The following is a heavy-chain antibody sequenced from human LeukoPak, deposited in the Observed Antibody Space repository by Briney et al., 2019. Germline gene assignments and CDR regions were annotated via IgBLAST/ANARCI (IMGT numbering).Heavy chain of an antibody. Sequence: PGGSLRLSCAVSGFNVSSNFMSWVRQAPGKGLGWVSVIYSGGSTYYADSVKRRFTISRDNSKNTLYLQMNSLRAEDTAVYYCARVVGDYVTNRVADYWGQGPLDTVPT. V-gene: IGHV3-53*01. J-gene: IGHJ4*02. CDR1: GFNVSSNF. CDR3: ARVVGDYVTNRVADY. D-gene: IGHD4-17*01. CDR2: IYSGGST.